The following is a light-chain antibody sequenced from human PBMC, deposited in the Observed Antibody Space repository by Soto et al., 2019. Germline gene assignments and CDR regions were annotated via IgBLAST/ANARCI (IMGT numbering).Light chain of an antibody. CDR1: QDISNF. Sequence: AIRMTQSPSSLSASTGDRVTITCRASQDISNFLAWYQQKPGKAPKLLIYAASTLQSGVPSRFSGSGSGTDFSLTISNLRPDDFALYYCQQRNSWPPITFGQGGRLEI. V-gene: IGKV1-8*01. J-gene: IGKJ5*01. CDR3: QQRNSWPPIT. CDR2: AAS.